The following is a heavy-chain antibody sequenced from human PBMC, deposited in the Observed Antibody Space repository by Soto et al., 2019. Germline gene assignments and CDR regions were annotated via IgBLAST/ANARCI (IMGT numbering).Heavy chain of an antibody. Sequence: EVQLVESGGGLVQPGESLRLSCAASGFTFSSYWMHWVRQAPGKGLVWVSRINSDGSSTSYAGSVKGRFTISRDNAKNTLYLQRNGLGAEETAVYYCVRTSLVVAAATREDYWGQGTLVTVSS. CDR1: GFTFSSYW. D-gene: IGHD2-15*01. CDR3: VRTSLVVAAATREDY. J-gene: IGHJ4*02. V-gene: IGHV3-74*01. CDR2: INSDGSST.